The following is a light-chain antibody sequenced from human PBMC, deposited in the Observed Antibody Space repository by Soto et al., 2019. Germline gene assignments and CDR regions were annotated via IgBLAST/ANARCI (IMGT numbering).Light chain of an antibody. J-gene: IGLJ2*01. CDR1: NKGGKS. CDR3: QVWDSSSDHPVYVV. Sequence: SSELTQPPSVSVAPGQTATITCGGTNKGGKSVHWYQQKPGQAPVLLVHDDSDRPSGIPERISGSNSGNTATLTISRVAAGDEADYYCQVWDSSSDHPVYVVCGGGTKLTVL. V-gene: IGLV3-21*02. CDR2: DDS.